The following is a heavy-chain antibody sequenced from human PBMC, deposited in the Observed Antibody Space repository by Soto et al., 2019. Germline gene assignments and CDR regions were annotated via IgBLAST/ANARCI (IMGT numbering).Heavy chain of an antibody. D-gene: IGHD3-10*01. V-gene: IGHV4-61*01. Sequence: SETLSLTCTVSGGSLSTGSSYLSWIRQPPGKGLESTGYIYYSGSTNYNPSLQSRVTISVETSKNQFSLKLSSVTAADTDVYYCARSMVRGVIEKEMLLISGAFDIWGQGTMVTVSS. CDR1: GGSLSTGSSY. CDR2: IYYSGST. J-gene: IGHJ3*02. CDR3: ARSMVRGVIEKEMLLISGAFDI.